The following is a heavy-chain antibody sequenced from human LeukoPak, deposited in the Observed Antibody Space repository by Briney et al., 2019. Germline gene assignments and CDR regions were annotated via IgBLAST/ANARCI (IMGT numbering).Heavy chain of an antibody. CDR2: IYYSGST. D-gene: IGHD2-2*01. V-gene: IGHV4-59*01. Sequence: SETLSLTCTVSGASISGYYWSWLRQPPGKGLEWIGYIYYSGSTNYNPSLKSRAPISVDTSKNQFSLKLSSVTAAATTVYYCARAKAAAAIDYFDYWGQGTLATVSS. CDR3: ARAKAAAAIDYFDY. J-gene: IGHJ4*02. CDR1: GASISGYY.